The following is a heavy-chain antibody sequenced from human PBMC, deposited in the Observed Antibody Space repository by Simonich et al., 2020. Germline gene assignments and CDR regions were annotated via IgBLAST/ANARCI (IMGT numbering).Heavy chain of an antibody. CDR3: AKDLGERITMIVVVIDAFDI. V-gene: IGHV3-23*01. J-gene: IGHJ3*02. CDR2: ISGSGCST. D-gene: IGHD3-22*01. Sequence: GGGLVQPGGSLRLSCSASGFTFSSYAMSCVRQAPGKGLGWVSAISGSGCSTYYADSVKGRFTISRDNSNNTLYLQMNSLRAEDTAVYYCAKDLGERITMIVVVIDAFDIWGQGTMVTVSS. CDR1: GFTFSSYA.